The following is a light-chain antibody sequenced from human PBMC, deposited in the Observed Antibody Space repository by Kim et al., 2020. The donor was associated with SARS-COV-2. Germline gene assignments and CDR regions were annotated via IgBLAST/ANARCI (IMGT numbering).Light chain of an antibody. CDR1: QSVSSTY. Sequence: SPGERANLSCRASQSVSSTYLAWYQQKPGQAPRLLIYGASSRATGIPDRFSGSGSGTDFTLTITRLEPEDFAVYYCQQYSSSPATFGQGTKVDIK. CDR2: GAS. J-gene: IGKJ1*01. CDR3: QQYSSSPAT. V-gene: IGKV3-20*01.